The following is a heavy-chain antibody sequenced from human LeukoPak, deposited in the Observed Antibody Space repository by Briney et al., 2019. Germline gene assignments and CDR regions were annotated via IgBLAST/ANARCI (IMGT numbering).Heavy chain of an antibody. CDR3: ARSVPDYTRFDY. CDR1: GFTFSDYA. D-gene: IGHD4-11*01. Sequence: PGGSLRLSCVASGFTFSDYAMNWVRQAPGKGLEWVSTFKTKYHQVYYAESVRGRFAISTDNSRNTVFLQMNSLRADDTALYYCARSVPDYTRFDYWGQGALSPSPQ. CDR2: FKTKYHQV. V-gene: IGHV3-23*05. J-gene: IGHJ4*02.